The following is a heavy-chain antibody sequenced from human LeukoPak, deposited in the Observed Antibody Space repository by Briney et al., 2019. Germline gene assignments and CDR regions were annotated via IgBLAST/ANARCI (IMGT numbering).Heavy chain of an antibody. CDR2: INHSGST. J-gene: IGHJ3*02. D-gene: IGHD2-2*01. CDR3: ARAMPYIRVAFDI. V-gene: IGHV4-34*01. CDR1: GGSFSGYY. Sequence: SETLSLTCAVYGGSFSGYYWSWIRQPPGKGLEWIGEINHSGSTNYNPSLKSRVTISVDTSKNQFSLKLSSVTAADTAVYYCARAMPYIRVAFDIWGQGTMVTVSS.